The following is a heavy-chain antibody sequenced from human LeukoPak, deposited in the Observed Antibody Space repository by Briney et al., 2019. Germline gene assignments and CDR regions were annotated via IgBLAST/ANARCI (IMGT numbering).Heavy chain of an antibody. CDR2: ISGSGGST. D-gene: IGHD5-18*01. J-gene: IGHJ4*02. Sequence: RGSLRLSCAASGFTFSSYAMSWVRQAPGKGLEWVSAISGSGGSTYYADSVKGRFTISRDNSKNTLYLQMNSLRAEDTAVYYCAKKPWIQLWSPFDYWGQGTLVTVSS. CDR1: GFTFSSYA. V-gene: IGHV3-23*01. CDR3: AKKPWIQLWSPFDY.